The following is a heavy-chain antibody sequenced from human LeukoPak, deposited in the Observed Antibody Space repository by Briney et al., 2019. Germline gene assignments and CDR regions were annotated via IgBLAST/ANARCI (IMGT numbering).Heavy chain of an antibody. Sequence: SETLSLTCAVYGGSLSGYYWSWIRQPPGKGLEWIGEINHSGSTNYNPSLKSRVTISVDPSNHHFSLMLSSVTAADTAVYYCARIADTVPTDGNFDYWGQGTLVTVSS. CDR1: GGSLSGYY. J-gene: IGHJ4*02. D-gene: IGHD4-11*01. CDR2: INHSGST. V-gene: IGHV4-34*01. CDR3: ARIADTVPTDGNFDY.